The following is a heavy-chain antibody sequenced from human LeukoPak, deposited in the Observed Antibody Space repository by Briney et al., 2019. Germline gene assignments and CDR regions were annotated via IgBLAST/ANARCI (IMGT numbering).Heavy chain of an antibody. CDR3: ARSRRPYSSYNWFDP. J-gene: IGHJ5*02. CDR1: GFTFTYFW. Sequence: GGSLRLSCAVSGFTFTYFWMTWVRQAPGKGLEWVANIKQDGSEKYYVDSVKGRFTISRDNAKNSLYLQMNSLRAEDTAVYYCARSRRPYSSYNWFDPWGQGTLVTVSS. V-gene: IGHV3-7*05. D-gene: IGHD6-6*01. CDR2: IKQDGSEK.